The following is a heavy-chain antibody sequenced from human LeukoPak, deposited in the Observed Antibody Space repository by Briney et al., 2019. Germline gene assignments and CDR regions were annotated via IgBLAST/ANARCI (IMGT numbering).Heavy chain of an antibody. J-gene: IGHJ3*02. V-gene: IGHV3-15*01. CDR1: GFTVTNAW. CDR2: IKSKTDGGTT. Sequence: GGSLRLSCAASGFTVTNAWMNWVCQAPGKGLEWVGRIKSKTDGGTTDYAAPVKGRFTISRDDSKNTLYLEMSSLKTEDTAVYYCCSAFDIWGQGTMVTVSS. CDR3: CSAFDI.